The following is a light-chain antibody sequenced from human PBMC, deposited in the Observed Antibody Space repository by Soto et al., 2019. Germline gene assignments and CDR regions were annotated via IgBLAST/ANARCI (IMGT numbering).Light chain of an antibody. V-gene: IGLV2-11*01. CDR2: DVS. J-gene: IGLJ1*01. CDR1: SSDVDDYNY. Sequence: QSVLTQPRSVSGSPGQSVTISCTGTSSDVDDYNYVSWFQQHPGKAPKLMIYDVSERPSGVPDRFSGSKSGNTASLTISGLQAEDEADYYCNSYTNTAARVFGTGTKVTVL. CDR3: NSYTNTAARV.